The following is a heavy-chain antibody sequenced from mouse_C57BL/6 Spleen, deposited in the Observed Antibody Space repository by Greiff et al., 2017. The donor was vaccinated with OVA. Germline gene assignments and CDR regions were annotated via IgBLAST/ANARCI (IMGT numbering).Heavy chain of an antibody. CDR2: IYPSDSET. Sequence: VQLQQPGAELVRPGSSVKLSCKASGYTFTSYWMDWVKQRPGQGLEWIGNIYPSDSETHYNQKFKDKATLTVDKSSSTAYMQLSSLTSEDSAVYYCARGYYGSLHAMDYWGQGTSVTVSS. V-gene: IGHV1-61*01. J-gene: IGHJ4*01. D-gene: IGHD1-1*01. CDR1: GYTFTSYW. CDR3: ARGYYGSLHAMDY.